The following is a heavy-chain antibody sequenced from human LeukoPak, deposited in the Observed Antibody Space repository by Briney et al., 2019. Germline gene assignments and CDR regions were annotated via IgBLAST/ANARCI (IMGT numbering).Heavy chain of an antibody. J-gene: IGHJ3*02. Sequence: ASVKVSCKASGYIFTSHYLHWVRQAPGQGLEWMGIISPSDVSTSYAQKFQGRVTMTRDMSSSTVYMELSSLRSEDTAVYYCARVGFGEQQLIDAFDIWGQGTMVTVSS. V-gene: IGHV1-46*01. CDR1: GYIFTSHY. CDR3: ARVGFGEQQLIDAFDI. CDR2: ISPSDVST. D-gene: IGHD6-13*01.